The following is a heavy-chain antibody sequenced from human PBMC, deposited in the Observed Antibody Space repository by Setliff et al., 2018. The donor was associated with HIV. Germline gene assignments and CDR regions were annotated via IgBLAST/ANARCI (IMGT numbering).Heavy chain of an antibody. CDR3: ASARIPTGGTSTSLDY. CDR1: GLIFTTYG. D-gene: IGHD1-1*01. V-gene: IGHV3-30*02. J-gene: IGHJ4*02. Sequence: PGGSLRLSCEASGLIFTTYGMHWVRQAPGKGLEWVAFIRSDETNKYYSDSVKGRFTISRDNSKNTLYLQVNSLRPEDTAVYHCASARIPTGGTSTSLDYWGQGALVTVSS. CDR2: IRSDETNK.